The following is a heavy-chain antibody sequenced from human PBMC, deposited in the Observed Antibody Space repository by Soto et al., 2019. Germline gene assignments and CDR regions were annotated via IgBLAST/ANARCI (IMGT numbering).Heavy chain of an antibody. CDR1: GFTFSTYV. CDR3: ATETTHYAHDL. Sequence: QVQLLESGGGVVQPGTSLRLSCAASGFTFSTYVMHWVRQAPGKGLEWVAVIWYDGSNKNYADSVKGRFTISRDNSKNTLYLQMNSLRGEDTAVYYCATETTHYAHDLWGKGTLVTVSS. V-gene: IGHV3-33*01. J-gene: IGHJ5*02. D-gene: IGHD2-2*01. CDR2: IWYDGSNK.